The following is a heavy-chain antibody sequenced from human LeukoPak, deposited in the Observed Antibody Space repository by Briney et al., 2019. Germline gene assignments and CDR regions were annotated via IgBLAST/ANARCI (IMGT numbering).Heavy chain of an antibody. CDR2: INPSGGST. V-gene: IGHV1-46*01. CDR1: GYTFTSFY. D-gene: IGHD6-6*01. Sequence: ASVKISCKASGYTFTSFYMHWVRQAPGQGLEWMGIINPSGGSTSYAQKFQGRVTMTRDTSTSTVYMELSSLRSEDTAVYYCARVRRVSGFDYWGQGTLVTVSS. J-gene: IGHJ4*02. CDR3: ARVRRVSGFDY.